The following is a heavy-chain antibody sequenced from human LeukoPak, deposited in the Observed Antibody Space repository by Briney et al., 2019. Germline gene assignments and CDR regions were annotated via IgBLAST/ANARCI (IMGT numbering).Heavy chain of an antibody. Sequence: SETLSLTCTVSGGFITSSFYWSWIRQSPGKGLEWIGYIYNSGGTKYNPSLKSRLTISVDTSKNQFSLKLSSVTAADTAVYYCAGLGGPYYFDYWGQGTLVTVSS. D-gene: IGHD3-16*01. CDR3: AGLGGPYYFDY. CDR1: GGFITSSFY. V-gene: IGHV4-59*12. CDR2: IYNSGGT. J-gene: IGHJ4*02.